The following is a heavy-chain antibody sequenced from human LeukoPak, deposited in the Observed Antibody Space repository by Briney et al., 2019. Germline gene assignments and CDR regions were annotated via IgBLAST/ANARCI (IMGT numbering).Heavy chain of an antibody. Sequence: SVKVSCKASGGTFSSYAISWVRQAPGQGLEWMGRIIPILGIANYAQKFQGRVTITADKSTSTAYMELSSLRSEDTAVYYCARDRGEYYYGSGNLWEYWGQGTLVTVSS. CDR2: IIPILGIA. CDR3: ARDRGEYYYGSGNLWEY. J-gene: IGHJ4*02. V-gene: IGHV1-69*04. CDR1: GGTFSSYA. D-gene: IGHD3-10*01.